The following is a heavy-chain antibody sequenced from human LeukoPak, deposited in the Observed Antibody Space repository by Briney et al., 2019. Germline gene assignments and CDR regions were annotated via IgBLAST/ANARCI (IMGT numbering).Heavy chain of an antibody. CDR3: ARDEIYYGSDPIDY. Sequence: GGSLRLSCAASGFAFSSYSMNWVRQAPGKGLEWVSSISSGSSFKYYADSVKGRFTISRDNAKNSLYLQMNSLRAEDTAVYYCARDEIYYGSDPIDYWGQGTLVTVSS. CDR2: ISSGSSFK. V-gene: IGHV3-21*01. D-gene: IGHD3-10*01. J-gene: IGHJ4*02. CDR1: GFAFSSYS.